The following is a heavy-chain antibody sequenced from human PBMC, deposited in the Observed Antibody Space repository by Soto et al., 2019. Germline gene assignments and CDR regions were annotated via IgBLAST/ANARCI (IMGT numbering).Heavy chain of an antibody. V-gene: IGHV4-34*01. J-gene: IGHJ4*02. Sequence: QVQLQQWGAGLLKPSETLSLTCAVYGGSFSGYYWSWIRQPPGKGLEWIGEINHSGSTNYNPSLKSRVTISVDTSKNQFSLKLSSVTAADTAVYYCARGRAIQLWEGLHQQRGSTTINFDYWGQGTLVTVSS. CDR3: ARGRAIQLWEGLHQQRGSTTINFDY. CDR2: INHSGST. D-gene: IGHD5-18*01. CDR1: GGSFSGYY.